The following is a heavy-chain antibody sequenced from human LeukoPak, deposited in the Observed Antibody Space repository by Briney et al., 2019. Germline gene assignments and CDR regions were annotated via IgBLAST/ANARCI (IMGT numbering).Heavy chain of an antibody. Sequence: PSETLSLTCTVSGGSISSGDYYWSWIRLPPGKGLEWIGYIYYSGSTYYNPSLKSRVTISVDTSKNQFSLKLSSVTAADTAVYYCARESEYYYDSSGYSNWFDPWGQGTLVTVSS. D-gene: IGHD3-22*01. J-gene: IGHJ5*02. CDR2: IYYSGST. V-gene: IGHV4-30-4*01. CDR3: ARESEYYYDSSGYSNWFDP. CDR1: GGSISSGDYY.